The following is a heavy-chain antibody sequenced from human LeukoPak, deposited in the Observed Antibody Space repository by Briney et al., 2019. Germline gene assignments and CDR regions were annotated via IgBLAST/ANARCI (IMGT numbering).Heavy chain of an antibody. CDR1: GFTFSNAW. J-gene: IGHJ4*02. D-gene: IGHD6-13*01. CDR2: IKSKTDGGTT. V-gene: IGHV3-15*01. CDR3: TTENIAVAAPFDY. Sequence: GGSLRLSCAASGFTFSNAWMSWVRQAPGKGLEWVGRIKSKTDGGTTDYAAPVKGRFTISRDDSKNTLYLQMNSLKIEDTAVYYCTTENIAVAAPFDYWGQGTPVTVSS.